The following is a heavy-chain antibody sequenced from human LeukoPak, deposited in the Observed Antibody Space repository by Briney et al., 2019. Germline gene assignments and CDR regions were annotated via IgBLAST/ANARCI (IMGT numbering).Heavy chain of an antibody. J-gene: IGHJ4*02. CDR3: ARGSANYIYFDY. CDR1: GYTFTSYY. D-gene: IGHD4/OR15-4a*01. CDR2: INPSGGST. V-gene: IGHV1-46*01. Sequence: GASVKVSCKASGYTFTSYYMHWVRQAPGQGLEWMGIINPSGGSTSYAQKFQGRVTITADGSTSTAYMELSSLRSEDTAVYYCARGSANYIYFDYWGQGTLVTVSS.